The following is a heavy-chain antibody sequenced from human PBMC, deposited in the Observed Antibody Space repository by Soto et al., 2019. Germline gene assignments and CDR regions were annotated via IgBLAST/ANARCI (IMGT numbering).Heavy chain of an antibody. CDR2: ISGDGGST. J-gene: IGHJ3*02. Sequence: GGSLRLSCAASGFTFDDYAMHWVRQAPGKGLEWVSLISGDGGSTYYADSVKGRFTISRDNSKNSLYLQMNSLRTEDTALYYCAKGQTRDYGGNSDAFDIWGQGTMGTVS. CDR1: GFTFDDYA. CDR3: AKGQTRDYGGNSDAFDI. D-gene: IGHD4-17*01. V-gene: IGHV3-43*02.